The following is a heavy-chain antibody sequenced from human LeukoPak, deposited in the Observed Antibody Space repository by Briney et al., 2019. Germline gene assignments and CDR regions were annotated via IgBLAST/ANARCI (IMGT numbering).Heavy chain of an antibody. Sequence: GGSLRLSCAASGFTFSSYAMSWVRQSPGKGLEWVSGISGSCGSTYYADSVKGRFTISRDNSKNTLYLQMNSHRAEDTAVHYCAKGAILDGLGSYWDYWGQGTLVTVSS. CDR1: GFTFSSYA. D-gene: IGHD3-10*01. CDR2: ISGSCGST. V-gene: IGHV3-23*01. CDR3: AKGAILDGLGSYWDY. J-gene: IGHJ4*02.